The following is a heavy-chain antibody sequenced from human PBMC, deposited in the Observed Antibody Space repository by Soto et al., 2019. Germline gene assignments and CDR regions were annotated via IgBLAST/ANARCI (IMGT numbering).Heavy chain of an antibody. Sequence: GGSLRLSCAASGFTFSSYAMSWVRQAPGKGLEWVSAISGSGGSTYYADSVKGRFTISRDNSKNTLYLQMNSLRAEDTAVYYCAKLSAAALYYYYYGMDVWGQGTTVTVSS. D-gene: IGHD2-2*01. J-gene: IGHJ6*02. CDR2: ISGSGGST. CDR1: GFTFSSYA. CDR3: AKLSAAALYYYYYGMDV. V-gene: IGHV3-23*01.